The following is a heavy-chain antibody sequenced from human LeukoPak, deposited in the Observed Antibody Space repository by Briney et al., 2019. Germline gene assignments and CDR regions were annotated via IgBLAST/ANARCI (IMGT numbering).Heavy chain of an antibody. D-gene: IGHD2-2*01. CDR3: ARAIWTSQFYFYYGMDV. CDR2: IYAGDSDT. V-gene: IGHV5-51*01. CDR1: GYSFTSYW. J-gene: IGHJ6*02. Sequence: GESLKISCKGSGYSFTSYWIGWVRQMPGKGLEWMGIIYAGDSDTRYSPSFQGQVTISVDKSISTAYLQWSSLQAWDTAMYYCARAIWTSQFYFYYGMDVWGQGTPVTVSS.